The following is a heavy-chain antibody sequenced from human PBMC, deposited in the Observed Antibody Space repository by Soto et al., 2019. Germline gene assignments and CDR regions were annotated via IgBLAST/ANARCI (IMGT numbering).Heavy chain of an antibody. V-gene: IGHV4-59*01. CDR1: DGSSSDFY. CDR2: IYSSGST. J-gene: IGHJ4*02. D-gene: IGHD1-26*01. CDR3: AATPRY. Sequence: SETLSLTCGVSDGSSSDFYRTWSRQPPGKGLEWIGYIYSSGSTNYNPSLRGRVSMSLDTSKNQVSLNVTSVAAADTAVHYCAATPRYWGQGTLVTVSS.